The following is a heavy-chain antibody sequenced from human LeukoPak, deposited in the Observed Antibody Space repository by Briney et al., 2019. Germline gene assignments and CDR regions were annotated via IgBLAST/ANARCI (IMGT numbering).Heavy chain of an antibody. CDR3: AKDLGGSGSGMDV. D-gene: IGHD3-10*01. CDR2: IRGSGGST. CDR1: GFTFNSYA. J-gene: IGHJ6*02. V-gene: IGHV3-23*01. Sequence: PGGSLRLSCTASGFTFNSYAMNWVRQAPGKGLEWVSTIRGSGGSTYTADSVKGRFIISRDNSKNTLYLQMNSLRAEDTAVYYCAKDLGGSGSGMDVWGQGTTVTVSS.